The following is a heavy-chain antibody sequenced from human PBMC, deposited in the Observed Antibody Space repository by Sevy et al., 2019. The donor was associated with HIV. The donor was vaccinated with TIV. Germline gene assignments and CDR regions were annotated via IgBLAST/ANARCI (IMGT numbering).Heavy chain of an antibody. J-gene: IGHJ5*02. CDR1: GFTFSSYW. Sequence: GGYLRLCCAASGFTFSSYWMHWVRQAPGKGLECVSRINSDGSSTSYADSVKGRFTISRDNAKNTLYLQMNSLRAEDTAVYYCARGPPRRAARPDNWFDPWGQGTLVTVSS. CDR2: INSDGSST. V-gene: IGHV3-74*01. CDR3: ARGPPRRAARPDNWFDP. D-gene: IGHD6-13*01.